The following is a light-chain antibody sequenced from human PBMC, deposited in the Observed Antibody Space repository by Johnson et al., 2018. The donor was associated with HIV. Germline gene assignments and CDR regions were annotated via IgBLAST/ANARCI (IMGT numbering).Light chain of an antibody. CDR2: DNN. V-gene: IGLV1-51*01. J-gene: IGLJ1*01. CDR1: YSNIEHNY. CDR3: GTWDSSLSAHYV. Sequence: QSVLTQPPSVSAAPGQKVTISCSGTYSNIEHNYVSWYQQLPGTAPKLLIYDNNKRPSGIPDRFSGSKSGTSATLGITGLQTGDEADYYCGTWDSSLSAHYVFGTGTKVTVL.